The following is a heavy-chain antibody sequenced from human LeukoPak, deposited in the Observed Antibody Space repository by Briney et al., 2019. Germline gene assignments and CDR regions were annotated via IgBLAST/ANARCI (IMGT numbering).Heavy chain of an antibody. D-gene: IGHD3-9*01. CDR3: ARGYYDLLTGHVVTYYFDY. CDR2: INAGNGKT. CDR1: GYTFPSYF. V-gene: IGHV1-3*01. Sequence: ASVKVSCKASGYTFPSYFMHWVRQAPGQRLEWMGWINAGNGKTNYSQKSQVRVTLTRDTSASTVYMELSSLRSEDTAVYYCARGYYDLLTGHVVTYYFDYWGQGTLVTVSS. J-gene: IGHJ4*02.